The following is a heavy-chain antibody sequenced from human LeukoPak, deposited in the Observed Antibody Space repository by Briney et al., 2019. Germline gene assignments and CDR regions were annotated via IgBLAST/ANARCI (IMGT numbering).Heavy chain of an antibody. CDR3: ARGDMTSTWWFDP. CDR1: GGSITSSSYY. D-gene: IGHD2-21*02. V-gene: IGHV4-39*07. CDR2: IYTTGGT. Sequence: SETLSLTCTVSGGSITSSSYYWGWIRQPPGKGLEWIGRIYTTGGTNYNPSLKSRVTMSVDTSKNQFSLKLTSVTAADTAIYYCARGDMTSTWWFDPWGRGTLVTVSS. J-gene: IGHJ5*02.